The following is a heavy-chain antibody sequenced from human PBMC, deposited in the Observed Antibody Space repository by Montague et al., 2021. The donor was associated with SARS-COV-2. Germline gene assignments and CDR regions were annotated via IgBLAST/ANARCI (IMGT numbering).Heavy chain of an antibody. CDR3: VSLWKYGSGSHYAPWDYYNYGVDV. J-gene: IGHJ6*02. Sequence: SETLSLTCSVSGGTLSSTSFYWGWIRQPPGRGLEWIGTMHYSERPYYNPSLESRVTISVDTSKYQFSLKLSSVTAADTAVYYCVSLWKYGSGSHYAPWDYYNYGVDVWGQGTTVTVSS. CDR1: GGTLSSTSFY. D-gene: IGHD3-10*01. CDR2: MHYSERP. V-gene: IGHV4-39*01.